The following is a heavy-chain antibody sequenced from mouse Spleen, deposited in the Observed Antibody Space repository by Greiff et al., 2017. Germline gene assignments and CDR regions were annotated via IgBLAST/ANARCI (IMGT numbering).Heavy chain of an antibody. D-gene: IGHD1-1*01. J-gene: IGHJ4*01. V-gene: IGHV1-15*01. CDR3: TRYYGSFDAMDY. CDR2: IDPETGGT. CDR1: GYTFTDYE. Sequence: VQLQQSGAELVRPGASVTLSCKASGYTFTDYEMHWVKQTPVHGLEWIGAIDPETGGTAYNQKFKGKAILTADKSSSTAYMELRSLTSEDSAVYYCTRYYGSFDAMDYWGQGTSVTVAS.